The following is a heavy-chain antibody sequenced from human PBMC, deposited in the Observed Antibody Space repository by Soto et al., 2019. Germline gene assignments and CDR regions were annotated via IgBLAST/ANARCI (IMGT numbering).Heavy chain of an antibody. CDR3: ARDSHPTVVVAATPWWFDP. Sequence: QVQLQESGPGLVKPSQTLSLTCTVSGGSISSGGYYWSWIRQHPGKGLEWIGYIYYSGSTYYNPSLQSGVTTSVDTSKNQFALKLSSVTAADTAVYYCARDSHPTVVVAATPWWFDPWGQGTLVTVSS. V-gene: IGHV4-31*03. CDR1: GGSISSGGYY. J-gene: IGHJ5*02. D-gene: IGHD2-15*01. CDR2: IYYSGST.